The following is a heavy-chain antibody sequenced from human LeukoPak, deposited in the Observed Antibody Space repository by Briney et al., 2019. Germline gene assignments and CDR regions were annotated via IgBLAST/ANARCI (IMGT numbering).Heavy chain of an antibody. CDR3: ARVKGGIAAAGNYFDY. V-gene: IGHV3-30-3*01. CDR2: VSYDGGSK. CDR1: GFAFSSYA. J-gene: IGHJ4*02. D-gene: IGHD6-13*01. Sequence: PGGSLRLSCAASGFAFSSYAMHWVRQGPGKGLDWVALVSYDGGSKYYADSVKGRITISRDNSKNTLHLQMNSLRTEDTAVYYCARVKGGIAAAGNYFDYWGQGTLVTVSS.